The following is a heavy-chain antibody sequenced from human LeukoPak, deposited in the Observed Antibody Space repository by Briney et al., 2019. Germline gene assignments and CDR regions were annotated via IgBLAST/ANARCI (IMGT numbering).Heavy chain of an antibody. CDR2: IYHSGST. CDR1: GGSISSGGYS. Sequence: SETLSLTCAVSGGSISSGGYSWSWIRQPPGKGLEWIGYIYHSGSTYYNPSLKSRVTISVDRSKNQFSLKLSSVTAADTAAYYCARVMGPYDSSGYYYFDYWGQGTLVTVSS. D-gene: IGHD3-22*01. V-gene: IGHV4-30-2*01. CDR3: ARVMGPYDSSGYYYFDY. J-gene: IGHJ4*02.